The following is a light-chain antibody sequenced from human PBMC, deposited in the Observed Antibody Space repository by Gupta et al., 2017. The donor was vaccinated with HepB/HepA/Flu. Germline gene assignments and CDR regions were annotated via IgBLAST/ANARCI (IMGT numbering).Light chain of an antibody. CDR1: SSNIGAHYD. CDR2: DNN. CDR3: QSFDTSLSSFV. V-gene: IGLV1-40*01. J-gene: IGLJ3*02. Sequence: QSGLTQPPSVSWAPGQRVTISCTGSSSNIGAHYDVHWYQQLPKTAPKLLIYDNNRRPSGVPDRFSGSTSGTSASLAITGLQTEDAADYYCQSFDTSLSSFVFGGGTKLTVL.